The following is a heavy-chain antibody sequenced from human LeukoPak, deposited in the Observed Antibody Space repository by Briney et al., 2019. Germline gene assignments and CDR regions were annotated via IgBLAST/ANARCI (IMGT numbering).Heavy chain of an antibody. V-gene: IGHV1-18*01. CDR1: GYTFTSFG. D-gene: IGHD2-15*01. Sequence: GAPVKASCKASGYTFTSFGISWVRQAPGQGLEWMGWISAYNGNTNYAQKLQGRVTMTTDTSTSTAYMELRSLRSDDTAVYYCARDHPLVAATRPDGYWGQGTLVTVSS. CDR2: ISAYNGNT. CDR3: ARDHPLVAATRPDGY. J-gene: IGHJ4*02.